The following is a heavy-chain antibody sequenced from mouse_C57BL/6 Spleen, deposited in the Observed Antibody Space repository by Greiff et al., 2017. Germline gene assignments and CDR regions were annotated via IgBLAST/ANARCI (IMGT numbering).Heavy chain of an antibody. J-gene: IGHJ1*03. V-gene: IGHV1-26*01. CDR3: ARGVVDLYWYFDV. CDR1: GYTFTDYY. Sequence: EVQLQQSGPELVKPGASVKISCKASGYTFTDYYMNWVKQSHGKSLEWIGDINPNNGGTSYNQKFKGKATLTVDKSSSTAYMELRSLTSEDSAVYYCARGVVDLYWYFDVWGTGTTVTVSS. CDR2: INPNNGGT. D-gene: IGHD1-1*01.